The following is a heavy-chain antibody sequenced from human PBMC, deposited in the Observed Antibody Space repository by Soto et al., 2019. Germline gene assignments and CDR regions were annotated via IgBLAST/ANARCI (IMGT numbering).Heavy chain of an antibody. Sequence: GPLRLYCAASVFTFSSNAMSWVRQAPGKGLEWVSVITNTGGDTLYADSVKGRFTISRDNSKNTLYLQMNSLRAEDTAIYYCARASGESYPGSRVFDSWGQGTRVTVSS. J-gene: IGHJ4*02. CDR2: ITNTGGDT. V-gene: IGHV3-23*01. CDR3: ARASGESYPGSRVFDS. CDR1: VFTFSSNA. D-gene: IGHD3-10*01.